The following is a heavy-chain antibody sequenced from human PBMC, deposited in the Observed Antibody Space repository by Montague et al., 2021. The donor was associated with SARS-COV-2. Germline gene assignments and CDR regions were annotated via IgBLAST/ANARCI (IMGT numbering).Heavy chain of an antibody. Sequence: SLRLSFAASGFTFSHSAMHWVRQAPGKGLEWVAVIWHDGTKKFHANSVKGRFIISRDNSQNLLHLQMNSVRGDDTALYYCAKSKAAAGMASAFDVWGQGTLVTVSS. CDR3: AKSKAAAGMASAFDV. J-gene: IGHJ4*02. V-gene: IGHV3-33*06. D-gene: IGHD6-25*01. CDR1: GFTFSHSA. CDR2: IWHDGTKK.